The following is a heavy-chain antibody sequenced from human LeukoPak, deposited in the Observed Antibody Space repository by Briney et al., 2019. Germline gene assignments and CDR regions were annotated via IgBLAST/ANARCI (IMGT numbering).Heavy chain of an antibody. J-gene: IGHJ4*02. CDR2: FDPEDGET. Sequence: ASVKVSCKVSGYTLTELSMHWVRQAPGKGLEWMGGFDPEDGETIYAQKFQGRVTMTEDTSTGTAYMGLSSLRSEDTAVYYCTTGTSTFIAAPGRYWGQGTLVIVSS. D-gene: IGHD6-6*01. V-gene: IGHV1-24*01. CDR1: GYTLTELS. CDR3: TTGTSTFIAAPGRY.